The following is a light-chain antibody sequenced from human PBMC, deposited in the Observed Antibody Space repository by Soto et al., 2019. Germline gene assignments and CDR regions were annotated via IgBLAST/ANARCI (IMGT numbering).Light chain of an antibody. J-gene: IGKJ5*01. CDR1: QSVSTN. Sequence: EIVMTQSPATLSVSPGERATLSCRASQSVSTNLAWYQQKPGQAPRLLIYGASTRATDIPARFSGSGSGTEFTLTSSSLQSEDFALYYCQHYNHWPTFGQGTRLEIK. CDR2: GAS. CDR3: QHYNHWPT. V-gene: IGKV3-15*01.